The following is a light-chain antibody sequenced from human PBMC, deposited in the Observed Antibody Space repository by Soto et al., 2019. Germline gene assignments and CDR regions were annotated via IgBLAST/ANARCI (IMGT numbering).Light chain of an antibody. V-gene: IGKV1-8*01. J-gene: IGKJ4*01. CDR1: QGISSY. CDR3: QQYYSYPLT. Sequence: IQMTQSPSSLSASVGDRVTITCRASQGISSYLDWYQQKPGKAPKLLIYAASTLQSGVPSRFSGSGSGTDFTLTISCLQSEDFATYYCQQYYSYPLTFGGGTKVDI. CDR2: AAS.